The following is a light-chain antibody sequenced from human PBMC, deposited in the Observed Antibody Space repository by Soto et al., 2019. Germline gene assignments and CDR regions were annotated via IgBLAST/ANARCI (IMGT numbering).Light chain of an antibody. CDR3: SSYSSSSTSVL. V-gene: IGLV2-14*03. CDR1: TSDIGGHDY. J-gene: IGLJ3*02. Sequence: QSVLTQPASVSGSPGQSLTISCTGTTSDIGGHDYVSWYQQHPGKAPKVLIYDVTNRPSGISHRFSGSKSGNTASLIISGLQAEDEADYYCSSYSSSSTSVLFGAGTKLTVL. CDR2: DVT.